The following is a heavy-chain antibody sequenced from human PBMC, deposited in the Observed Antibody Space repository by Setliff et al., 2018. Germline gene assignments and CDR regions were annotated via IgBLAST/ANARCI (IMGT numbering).Heavy chain of an antibody. CDR1: GGSFSGYY. J-gene: IGHJ4*02. V-gene: IGHV4-34*01. Sequence: SETLSLTCAVYGGSFSGYYWSWIRQPPGKGLEWIGEINHSGSTNYYPSLKSRVTISVGTSKNQFSLKLSSVTAADTAVYYCARVRYVFWSGSIDYWGQGTLVTVSS. D-gene: IGHD3-3*01. CDR2: INHSGST. CDR3: ARVRYVFWSGSIDY.